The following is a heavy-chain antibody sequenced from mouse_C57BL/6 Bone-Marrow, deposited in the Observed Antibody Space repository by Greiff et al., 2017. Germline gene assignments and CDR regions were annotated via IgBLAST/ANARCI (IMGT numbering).Heavy chain of an antibody. CDR1: GFTFSSYT. V-gene: IGHV5-9*01. J-gene: IGHJ1*03. CDR2: ISGGGGNT. Sequence: EVKLVESGGGLVKPGGSLKLSCAASGFTFSSYTMSWVRQTPEKRLEWVATISGGGGNTYYPDSVKGRFTISRDNAKNTLYLQMSSLRSEDTALYYCARRWSRYFDVWGTGTTVTVSS. CDR3: ARRWSRYFDV. D-gene: IGHD1-1*02.